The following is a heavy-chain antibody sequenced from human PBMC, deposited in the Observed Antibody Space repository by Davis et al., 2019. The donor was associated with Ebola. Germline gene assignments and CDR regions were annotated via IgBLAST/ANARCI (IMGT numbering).Heavy chain of an antibody. V-gene: IGHV1-2*06. J-gene: IGHJ6*04. Sequence: ASVKVSCKASGYTFTDYYVHWVRQAPGQGLEWVGRVHPIRGVTNYAPKFQGRVTMTRDTSISTAYMEVTSLTSDDTAVYYCAVPGRSGGSAGGSISGMLVWGKGTTVTVSS. CDR1: GYTFTDYY. D-gene: IGHD3-16*01. CDR2: VHPIRGVT. CDR3: AVPGRSGGSAGGSISGMLV.